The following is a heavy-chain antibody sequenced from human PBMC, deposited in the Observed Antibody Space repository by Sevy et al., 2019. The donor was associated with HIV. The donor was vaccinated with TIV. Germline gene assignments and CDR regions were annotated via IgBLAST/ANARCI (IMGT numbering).Heavy chain of an antibody. CDR3: ARWRGAQSEFDY. V-gene: IGHV3-7*01. Sequence: LSLTCAASGFTFSSYWMSWVRQAPGKGLEGVADIKKDGSVKLYADAVKGRFTISRDNAENSVDLQMKSLRAEDTAVYFCARWRGAQSEFDYWGQGTRVTVSS. CDR2: IKKDGSVK. CDR1: GFTFSSYW. J-gene: IGHJ4*02. D-gene: IGHD3-3*01.